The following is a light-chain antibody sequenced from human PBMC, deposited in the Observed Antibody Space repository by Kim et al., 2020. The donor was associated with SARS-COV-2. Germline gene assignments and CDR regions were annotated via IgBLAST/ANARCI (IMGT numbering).Light chain of an antibody. CDR3: NARDSSGNRV. Sequence: VALVRTCRSKCQGDSLRSYYERWYQQKPGPAPVLVIYGKDKRPSGIPDRFSVYSSGNTASVTITGAQAEDEADYYCNARDSSGNRVFGGGTQLTVL. CDR2: GKD. V-gene: IGLV3-19*01. CDR1: SLRSYY. J-gene: IGLJ2*01.